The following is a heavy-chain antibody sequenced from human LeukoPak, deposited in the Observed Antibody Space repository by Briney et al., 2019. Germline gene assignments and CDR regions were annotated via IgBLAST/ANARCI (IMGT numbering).Heavy chain of an antibody. CDR1: GFTFSSYA. J-gene: IGHJ4*02. CDR3: AKDVVYGSGSEFDY. D-gene: IGHD3-10*01. V-gene: IGHV3-23*01. Sequence: GGSLRLSCAASGFTFSSYAMSWVRQAPGKGLEWVSATSGSGGSTYYADSVKGRFTISRGNSKNTLYLQMNSLRAEDTAVYYCAKDVVYGSGSEFDYWGQGTLVTVSS. CDR2: TSGSGGST.